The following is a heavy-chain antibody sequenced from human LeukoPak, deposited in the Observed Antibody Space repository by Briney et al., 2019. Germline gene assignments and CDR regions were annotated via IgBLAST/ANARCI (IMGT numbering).Heavy chain of an antibody. CDR3: ARVSPCSEYSSSWYPCDYFDY. D-gene: IGHD6-13*01. CDR1: GGSISSRSYY. Sequence: SETLSLTCTVSGGSISSRSYYWGWIRQPPGRGREWSGSIYYSGSNYYNPSLKSRLTISVETYKNQFSLKLSSVTAADTAVYYCARVSPCSEYSSSWYPCDYFDYWGQGTLVTVSS. CDR2: IYYSGSN. J-gene: IGHJ4*02. V-gene: IGHV4-39*07.